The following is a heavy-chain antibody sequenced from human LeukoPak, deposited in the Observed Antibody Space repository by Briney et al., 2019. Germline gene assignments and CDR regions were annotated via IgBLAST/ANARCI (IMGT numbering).Heavy chain of an antibody. J-gene: IGHJ6*03. D-gene: IGHD3-3*01. CDR2: IRYEGSNK. CDR1: GFSFSDYG. V-gene: IGHV3-30*02. Sequence: GGSLRLSCEASGFSFSDYGMHWVRQAPGKGLEWVAFIRYEGSNKYYADSVKGRFTVSRDNSQSTLYLQMNSLRVEDTAVYYCAKRVVIKSTDYFYYYIHVWGKGTTVTVSS. CDR3: AKRVVIKSTDYFYYYIHV.